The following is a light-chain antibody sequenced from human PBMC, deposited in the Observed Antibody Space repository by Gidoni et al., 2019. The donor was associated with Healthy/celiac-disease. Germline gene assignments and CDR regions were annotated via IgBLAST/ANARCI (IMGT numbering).Light chain of an antibody. J-gene: IGKJ2*01. Sequence: VLTQSPGTLSLSPGERATLSCRARQSVSSSYLAWYQQKPGQAPRLLIYGASSRATGIPDRFSGSGSGTDFTLTISRLEPEDFAVYYCQQYGSTYTFGQGTKLEIK. CDR2: GAS. CDR1: QSVSSSY. V-gene: IGKV3-20*01. CDR3: QQYGSTYT.